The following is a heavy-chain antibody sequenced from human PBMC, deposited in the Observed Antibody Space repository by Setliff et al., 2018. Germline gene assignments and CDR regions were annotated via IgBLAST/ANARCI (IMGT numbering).Heavy chain of an antibody. D-gene: IGHD3-3*01. Sequence: PSETLSLTCAVYGGSFSGYYWSWIRQPPGKGLEWIGEINHSGSTNYNPSLKSRVTISVDTSKNQFSLKPRSVTAADTAVYYCARRYNFWSGYFDYWGQGTLVTVSS. V-gene: IGHV4-34*01. CDR3: ARRYNFWSGYFDY. CDR2: INHSGST. CDR1: GGSFSGYY. J-gene: IGHJ4*02.